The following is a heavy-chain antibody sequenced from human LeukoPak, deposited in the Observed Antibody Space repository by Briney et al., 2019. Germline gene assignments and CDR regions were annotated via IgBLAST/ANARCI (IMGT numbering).Heavy chain of an antibody. CDR3: ARGSGIRYFDWHLNPFDY. V-gene: IGHV4-4*07. CDR2: IYTSRST. CDR1: GGSISSYY. J-gene: IGHJ4*02. Sequence: SETLSLTCTVSGGSISSYYWSWIRQPAGKGLEWIGRIYTSRSTNYNPSLKSRVTMSVDTSKNQFSLKLTSVTAADTAVYYCARGSGIRYFDWHLNPFDYWGQGTLVTVSS. D-gene: IGHD3-9*01.